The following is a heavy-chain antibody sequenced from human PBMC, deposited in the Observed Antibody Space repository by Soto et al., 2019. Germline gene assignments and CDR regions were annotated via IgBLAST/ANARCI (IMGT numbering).Heavy chain of an antibody. CDR1: GFSFSSYA. CDR3: AKVRGYSGYDGVPNWFGP. J-gene: IGHJ5*02. CDR2: ISGSGGST. Sequence: GGSLRLSCAASGFSFSSYAMSWVRQAPGKGLEWVSAISGSGGSTYYADSVKGRLTISRDNSKNTLYLQMNSLRVEDTAVYYCAKVRGYSGYDGVPNWFGPWGQGTQVTVSS. D-gene: IGHD5-12*01. V-gene: IGHV3-23*01.